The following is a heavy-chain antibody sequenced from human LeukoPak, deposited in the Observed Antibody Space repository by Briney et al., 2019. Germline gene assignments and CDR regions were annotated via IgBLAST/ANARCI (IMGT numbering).Heavy chain of an antibody. Sequence: GGSLRLSCAASGFTFSSYGMHWVRQAPGKGLEWVAVIWYDGSNKYYADSVKGRFTISRDNSKNTLYLPMNSLRAEDTAVYYCARDKGLELLYGGAFDIWGQGTMVTVSS. CDR1: GFTFSSYG. D-gene: IGHD1-7*01. V-gene: IGHV3-33*01. CDR2: IWYDGSNK. J-gene: IGHJ3*02. CDR3: ARDKGLELLYGGAFDI.